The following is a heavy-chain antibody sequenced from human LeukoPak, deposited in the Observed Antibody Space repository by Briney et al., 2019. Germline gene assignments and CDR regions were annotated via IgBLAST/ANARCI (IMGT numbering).Heavy chain of an antibody. CDR2: FYHSGGT. J-gene: IGHJ5*02. CDR3: ARGYSSGWNGRVAFDP. D-gene: IGHD6-19*01. Sequence: PSETLSLTCSVSGGSVSSYYWNWIRQPPGKGLEWIGFFYHSGGTHYNPSLKSRVTISLDTSKSQVSLNLNSVTAADTAVYYCARGYSSGWNGRVAFDPCGQGTLVTVSS. CDR1: GGSVSSYY. V-gene: IGHV4-59*02.